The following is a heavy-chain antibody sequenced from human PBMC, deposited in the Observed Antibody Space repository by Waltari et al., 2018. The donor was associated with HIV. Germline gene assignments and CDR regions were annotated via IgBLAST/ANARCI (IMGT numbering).Heavy chain of an antibody. J-gene: IGHJ6*02. D-gene: IGHD3-3*01. V-gene: IGHV1-2*02. Sequence: QVQLVQSGAEVKKPGASVKVSCKASGYTFTGYYMHWVRQDPGPGLEWMGWINPNRGGTNYARVFQSRVTMTRDTSIITAYMELRRLRSDGTAVYYCARVADFWIPGYYYYYGMDVWGQWTTVTVSS. CDR1: GYTFTGYY. CDR3: ARVADFWIPGYYYYYGMDV. CDR2: INPNRGGT.